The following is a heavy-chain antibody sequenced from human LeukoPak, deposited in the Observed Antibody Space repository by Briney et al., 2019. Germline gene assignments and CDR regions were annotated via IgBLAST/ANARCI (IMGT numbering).Heavy chain of an antibody. D-gene: IGHD2-15*01. Sequence: GGSLRLSCTASGFTFGDYAMSWFRQAPGKGLEWVGFIRSKAYGGTTEYAASVKGRFTISRDDSKSIAYLQMNSLKTEDTAVYYCTRVLDGWSQDHYYYMDVWGKGTTVTVSS. J-gene: IGHJ6*03. CDR3: TRVLDGWSQDHYYYMDV. CDR2: IRSKAYGGTT. V-gene: IGHV3-49*03. CDR1: GFTFGDYA.